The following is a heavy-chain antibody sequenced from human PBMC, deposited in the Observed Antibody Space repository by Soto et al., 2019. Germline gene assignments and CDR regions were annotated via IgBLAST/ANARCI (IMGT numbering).Heavy chain of an antibody. D-gene: IGHD2-15*01. J-gene: IGHJ5*02. CDR3: ARAATILVVVAAIGLDP. CDR1: GGSFSGYY. V-gene: IGHV4-34*01. CDR2: INHSGST. Sequence: QVQLQQWGAGLLKPSETLSLTCAVYGGSFSGYYWSWIRQPPGKGLEWIGEINHSGSTNYNPSLKSRVTISVDTSKNQFSLKLSSVTAADTAVYYCARAATILVVVAAIGLDPWGQGTLVTVSS.